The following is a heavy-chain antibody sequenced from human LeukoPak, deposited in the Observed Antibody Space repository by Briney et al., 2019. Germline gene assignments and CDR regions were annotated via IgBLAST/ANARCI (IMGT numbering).Heavy chain of an antibody. CDR3: AHGRSGVTMVRSYYYYYMDV. V-gene: IGHV1-69*13. D-gene: IGHD3-10*01. J-gene: IGHJ6*03. Sequence: GASVKVSCKASGGTFSSYAISWVRQAPGQGLEWMGGIIPTFGSTNYAQKFQGRVTITADESTSTAYMELSSLRSEDTALYYCAHGRSGVTMVRSYYYYYMDVWGKGTTVTISS. CDR1: GGTFSSYA. CDR2: IIPTFGST.